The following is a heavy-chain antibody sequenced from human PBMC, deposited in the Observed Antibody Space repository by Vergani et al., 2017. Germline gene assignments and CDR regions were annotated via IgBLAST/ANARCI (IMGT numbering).Heavy chain of an antibody. CDR1: GFTFSSYS. V-gene: IGHV3-21*01. CDR2: ISSSSSYI. D-gene: IGHD5-12*01. Sequence: EVQLVESGGGLVKPGGSLRLSCAASGFTFSSYSMNWVRQAPGKGLEWVSSISSSSSYIYYADSVKGRFTISRDNAKNSLYLQMNSLRAEDTAVYYCARGEEMVMGGYYIDNWGQGTLVTVSS. CDR3: ARGEEMVMGGYYIDN. J-gene: IGHJ4*02.